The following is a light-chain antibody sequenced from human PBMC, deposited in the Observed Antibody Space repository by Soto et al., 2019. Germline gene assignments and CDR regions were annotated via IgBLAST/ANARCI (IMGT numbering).Light chain of an antibody. CDR3: QQYNNWPPYT. Sequence: EIVMTQSPGTLSASPGERATLSCRASQGVSSNLAWYQQKPGQAPRLLIYGASTRAAGIPARFNGSGSGTEFTLPISSLQSEDFAVYYCQQYNNWPPYTFGQGTKLEIK. V-gene: IGKV3-15*01. J-gene: IGKJ2*01. CDR2: GAS. CDR1: QGVSSN.